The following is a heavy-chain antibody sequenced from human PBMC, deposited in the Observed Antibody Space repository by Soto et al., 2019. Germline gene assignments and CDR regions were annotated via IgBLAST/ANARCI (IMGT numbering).Heavy chain of an antibody. CDR3: ARDYRQTQYNWFDP. CDR1: GGSISSYY. D-gene: IGHD3-16*02. V-gene: IGHV4-4*07. CDR2: IYTSGST. Sequence: SETLSLTCTVSGGSISSYYWSWIRQPAGKGLEWIGRIYTSGSTNYNPSLKSRVTMSVDTSKNQFSLKLSSVTAADTAVYYCARDYRQTQYNWFDPWGQGTLVTVSS. J-gene: IGHJ5*02.